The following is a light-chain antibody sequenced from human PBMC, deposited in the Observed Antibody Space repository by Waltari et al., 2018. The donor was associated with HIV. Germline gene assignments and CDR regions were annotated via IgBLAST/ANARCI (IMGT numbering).Light chain of an antibody. V-gene: IGLV1-47*01. CDR3: ASWDDSRTGLYV. CDR2: RTN. Sequence: QSVLTQSPSVSGTPGQRVIIFCSGSTSNIGDNYVNWYQQLPGTAPKLLIHRTNQRPSGVPDRFAGSKSGTSASLAINGLQSEDEAVYFCASWDDSRTGLYVFGTGTKVTVL. J-gene: IGLJ1*01. CDR1: TSNIGDNY.